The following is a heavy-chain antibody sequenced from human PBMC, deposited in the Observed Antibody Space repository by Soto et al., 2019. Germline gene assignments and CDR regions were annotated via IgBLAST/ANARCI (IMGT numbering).Heavy chain of an antibody. CDR1: GLTFSTYG. CDR3: AKEHNGLYSRHYFDN. CDR2: ISYDGSDK. Sequence: QVQLVESGGGAVQPGRSLRLSCAASGLTFSTYGMHWVRQAPGKGLEWVAVISYDGSDKNYADSVKGRFTISRDTSKNTLNLQMNGLRVEDTAVYYCAKEHNGLYSRHYFDNWGQGTLVTVSS. V-gene: IGHV3-30*18. J-gene: IGHJ4*02. D-gene: IGHD6-19*01.